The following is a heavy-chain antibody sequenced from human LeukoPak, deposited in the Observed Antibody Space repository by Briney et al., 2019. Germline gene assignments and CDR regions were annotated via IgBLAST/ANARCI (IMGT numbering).Heavy chain of an antibody. D-gene: IGHD1-1*01. Sequence: SEALSLTCTVSGASISSGSYYWSWIRQPAGRALEWIGRIYTSGSTNYNPSLKSRVTISVDTSKNQFSLKLTSVTAADTAMYYCARDRRPADAFDIWGQGTMVTVSS. V-gene: IGHV4-61*02. J-gene: IGHJ3*02. CDR3: ARDRRPADAFDI. CDR1: GASISSGSYY. CDR2: IYTSGST.